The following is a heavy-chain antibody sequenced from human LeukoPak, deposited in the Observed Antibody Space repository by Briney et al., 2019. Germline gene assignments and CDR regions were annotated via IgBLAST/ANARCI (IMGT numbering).Heavy chain of an antibody. CDR1: GFTFSSYG. D-gene: IGHD3-16*01. CDR2: ISGSAYNT. J-gene: IGHJ6*03. V-gene: IGHV3-23*01. Sequence: GGSLRLSCAASGFTFSSYGMNWVRQAPGKGLEWVSTISGSAYNTYYADSVKGRFTISRDNSKNTLYLQMNSLRAEDTAVYYCARDGAHKNHYYSYYYMDVWGKGTTVTVSS. CDR3: ARDGAHKNHYYSYYYMDV.